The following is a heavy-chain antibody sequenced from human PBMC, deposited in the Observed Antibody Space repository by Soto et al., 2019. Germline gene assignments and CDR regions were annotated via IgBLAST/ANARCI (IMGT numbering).Heavy chain of an antibody. D-gene: IGHD7-27*01. Sequence: SETLSLTCTVSCYSISSGYYWGWIRQPPGKGLEWIGSIYHSGSTYYNPSLKSRVTISLDTSKNQFSLKLSSVTAADTAVYYCARAPGDPLYYFDYWGPGSLVTVSS. CDR2: IYHSGST. J-gene: IGHJ4*02. CDR1: CYSISSGYY. V-gene: IGHV4-38-2*02. CDR3: ARAPGDPLYYFDY.